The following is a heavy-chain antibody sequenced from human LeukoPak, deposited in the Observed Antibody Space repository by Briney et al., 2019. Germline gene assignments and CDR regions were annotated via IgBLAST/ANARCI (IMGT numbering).Heavy chain of an antibody. CDR3: ARVGYDILTGYDMRYYYYMDV. V-gene: IGHV4-59*11. CDR1: GFNFRIHG. CDR2: IYYSGST. D-gene: IGHD3-9*01. J-gene: IGHJ6*03. Sequence: GSLRLSCAASGFNFRIHGINWIRQPPGKGLEWIGYIYYSGSTNYNPSLKRRVTISVDTSKNQFSLKLSSVTAADTAVYYCARVGYDILTGYDMRYYYYMDVWGKGTTVTVSS.